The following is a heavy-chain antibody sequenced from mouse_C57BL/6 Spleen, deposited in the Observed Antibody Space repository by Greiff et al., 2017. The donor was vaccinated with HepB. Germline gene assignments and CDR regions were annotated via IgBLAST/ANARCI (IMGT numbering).Heavy chain of an antibody. V-gene: IGHV1-22*01. CDR3: ARFETAQATAWFAY. CDR2: INPNNGGT. Sequence: EVQLQQSGPELVKPGASVKMSCKASGYTFTDYNMHWVKQSHGKSLEWIGYINPNNGGTSYNQKFKGKATLTENKSSSTAYMELRSLTSEDSAVYYWARFETAQATAWFAYWGQGTLVTVSA. J-gene: IGHJ3*01. CDR1: GYTFTDYN. D-gene: IGHD3-2*02.